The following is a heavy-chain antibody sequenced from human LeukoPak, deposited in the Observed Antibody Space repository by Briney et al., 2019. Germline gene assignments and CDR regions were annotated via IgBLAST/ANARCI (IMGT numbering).Heavy chain of an antibody. CDR1: GFTFSDHY. CDR2: IRNKANSYTT. CDR3: AREWDSGSYYLGYFDY. J-gene: IGHJ4*02. Sequence: GGSLRLSCAASGFTFSDHYVDWVRQAPGKGLEWVGRIRNKANSYTTEYAASVKGRFTISRDDSKNSLYLQMNSLKCEDTAVYYCAREWDSGSYYLGYFDYWGQGTLVTVSS. V-gene: IGHV3-72*01. D-gene: IGHD1-26*01.